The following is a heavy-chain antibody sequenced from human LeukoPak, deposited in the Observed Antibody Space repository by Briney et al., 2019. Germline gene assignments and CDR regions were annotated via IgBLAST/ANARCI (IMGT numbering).Heavy chain of an antibody. V-gene: IGHV1-3*01. CDR2: INAGNGNT. CDR1: GYTFTSYA. D-gene: IGHD6-19*01. Sequence: ASVKVSCKASGYTFTSYAMHWVRQAPGQRLEWMGWINAGNGNTKYSQKFQGRVTITRDTSASTAYMELSSLRSEDTAVYYCAREHSSGWHDAFDIWGQGTMVTVSS. J-gene: IGHJ3*02. CDR3: AREHSSGWHDAFDI.